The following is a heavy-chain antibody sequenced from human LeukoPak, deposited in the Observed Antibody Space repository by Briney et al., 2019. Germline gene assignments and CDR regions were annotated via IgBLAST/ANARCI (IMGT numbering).Heavy chain of an antibody. CDR1: GGSICSGGYY. CDR3: ARDPDYYGSGSAFDI. CDR2: IYHSGST. V-gene: IGHV4-30-2*01. J-gene: IGHJ3*02. Sequence: SETLSLTCTVSGGSICSGGYYWSWIRQPPGKGLEWIGYIYHSGSTYYNPSLKSRVTISVDRSKNQFSLKLSSVTAADTAVYYCARDPDYYGSGSAFDIWGQGTMVTVSS. D-gene: IGHD3-10*01.